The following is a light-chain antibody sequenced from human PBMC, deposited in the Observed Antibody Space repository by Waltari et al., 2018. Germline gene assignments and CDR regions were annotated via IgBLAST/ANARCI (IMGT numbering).Light chain of an antibody. V-gene: IGKV3-15*01. CDR3: QQYHHWST. Sequence: EIVMTQSPATLPVSPGERGTLSCWASQSIMTNVAWYQQKPGQAPRLLIYDASTRAPDTPARFSGSGSGTDFTLTISSLQSEDFAVYYCQQYHHWSTFGGGTKVEI. CDR2: DAS. J-gene: IGKJ4*01. CDR1: QSIMTN.